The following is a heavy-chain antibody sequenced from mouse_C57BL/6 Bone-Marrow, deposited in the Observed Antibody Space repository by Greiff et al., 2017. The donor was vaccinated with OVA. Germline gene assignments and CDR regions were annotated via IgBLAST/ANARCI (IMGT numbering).Heavy chain of an antibody. CDR2: INYDGSST. CDR3: ARESGAYLYYFDY. D-gene: IGHD5-5*01. Sequence: EVQLVGSEGGLVQPGSSMKLSCTASGFTFSDYYMAWVRQVPEKGLEWVANINYDGSSTYYLDSLKSRFIISRDNAKNILYLQMSSLKSEDTATYYCARESGAYLYYFDYWGQGTTLTVSS. CDR1: GFTFSDYY. J-gene: IGHJ2*01. V-gene: IGHV5-16*01.